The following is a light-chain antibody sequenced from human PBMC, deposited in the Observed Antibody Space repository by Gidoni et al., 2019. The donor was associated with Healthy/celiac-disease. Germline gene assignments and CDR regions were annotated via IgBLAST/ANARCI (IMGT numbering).Light chain of an antibody. CDR1: QSISSY. J-gene: IGKJ1*01. Sequence: DPVTITCRASQSISSYLNWYQQKPGKAPKLLIYDASSLQSGVPSRFSGSGSGTDYTLTISSLQPEDFATYYCQQSYSTPTWTFXQXTKVEIK. CDR3: QQSYSTPTWT. CDR2: DAS. V-gene: IGKV1-39*01.